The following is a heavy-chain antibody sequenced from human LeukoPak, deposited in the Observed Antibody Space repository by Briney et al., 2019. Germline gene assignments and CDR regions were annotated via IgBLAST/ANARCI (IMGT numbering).Heavy chain of an antibody. J-gene: IGHJ4*02. D-gene: IGHD6-19*01. Sequence: PGGSLRLSCAASGFTFSSYEMNWVRQAPGEGLEWVSYISSSGSTIYYADSVKGRFTISRDNAKNSLYLQMNSLRAEDTAVYYCAREGLSSGSIDYWGQGTLVTVSS. CDR1: GFTFSSYE. CDR2: ISSSGSTI. V-gene: IGHV3-48*03. CDR3: AREGLSSGSIDY.